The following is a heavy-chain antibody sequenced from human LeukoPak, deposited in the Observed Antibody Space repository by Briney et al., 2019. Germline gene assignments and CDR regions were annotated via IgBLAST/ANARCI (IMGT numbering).Heavy chain of an antibody. Sequence: ASVKVSCKASGYTFTGYYMHWVRQAPGQRLEWMGWINAGNGNTKYSQEFQGRVTITRDTSASTAYMELSSLRSEDTAVYYCARGGFSNWLDPWGQGTLVTVSS. CDR1: GYTFTGYY. J-gene: IGHJ5*02. D-gene: IGHD5-12*01. CDR3: ARGGFSNWLDP. CDR2: INAGNGNT. V-gene: IGHV1-3*03.